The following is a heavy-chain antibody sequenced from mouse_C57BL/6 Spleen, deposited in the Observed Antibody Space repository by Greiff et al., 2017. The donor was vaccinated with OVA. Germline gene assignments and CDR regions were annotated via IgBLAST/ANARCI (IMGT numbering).Heavy chain of an antibody. V-gene: IGHV1-55*01. CDR1: GYTFTSYW. J-gene: IGHJ3*01. CDR3: ARTDYYGSIDSPWFAY. D-gene: IGHD1-1*01. CDR2: IYPGSGST. Sequence: QVQLQQPGAELVKPGASVKMSCKASGYTFTSYWITWVKQRPGQGLEWIGDIYPGSGSTNYNEKFKSKATLTVDTSSSTAYMQLSSLTSEDSAVYYCARTDYYGSIDSPWFAYWGQGTLVTVSA.